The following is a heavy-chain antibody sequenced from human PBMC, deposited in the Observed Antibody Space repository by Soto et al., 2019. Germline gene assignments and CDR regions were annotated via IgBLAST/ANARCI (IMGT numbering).Heavy chain of an antibody. CDR3: ARIKKQINYYDSSGCYSTFDY. D-gene: IGHD3-22*01. CDR2: IYYSGST. J-gene: IGHJ4*02. Sequence: PSETLSLTCTVSGGSISSGGYYWSWIRQHPGKGLEWIGYIYYSGSTYYNPSLKSRVTISVDTSKNQFSLKLSSVTAADTAVYYCARIKKQINYYDSSGCYSTFDYWGQGTLVTVSS. V-gene: IGHV4-31*03. CDR1: GGSISSGGYY.